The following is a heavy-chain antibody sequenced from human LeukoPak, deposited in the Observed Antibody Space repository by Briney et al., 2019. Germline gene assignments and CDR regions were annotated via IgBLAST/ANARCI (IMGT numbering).Heavy chain of an antibody. CDR1: GFTFSSYA. J-gene: IGHJ4*02. V-gene: IGHV3-21*04. Sequence: GRSLRLSCAASGFTFSSYAMHWVRQAPGKGLEWVSSISSSSSYIYYADSVKGRFTISRDNSKNTLYLQMNSLRAEDTAVYYCAKDVYRGSGYYFYFDYWGQGTLVTVSS. CDR2: ISSSSSYI. CDR3: AKDVYRGSGYYFYFDY. D-gene: IGHD3-22*01.